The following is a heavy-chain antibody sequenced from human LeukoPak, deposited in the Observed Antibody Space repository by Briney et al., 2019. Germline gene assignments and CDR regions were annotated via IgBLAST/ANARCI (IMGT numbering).Heavy chain of an antibody. CDR1: GGSFSYYS. Sequence: NTSETLSLTCAVYGGSFSYYSWSWIRQPPGKGLEWIGEFNHSGSTNYNPSLKSRVTISVDTSKNHFSLKLSSVTAADTAVYYCARGRTTETTFYFYYHGMDVWGQGTTVTVSS. J-gene: IGHJ6*02. V-gene: IGHV4-34*01. CDR2: FNHSGST. CDR3: ARGRTTETTFYFYYHGMDV. D-gene: IGHD4-11*01.